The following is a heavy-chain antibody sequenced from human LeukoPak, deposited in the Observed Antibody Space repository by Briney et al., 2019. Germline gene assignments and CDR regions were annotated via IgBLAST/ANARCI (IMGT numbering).Heavy chain of an antibody. CDR3: AKGIYSSGWSYFDY. V-gene: IGHV3-23*01. D-gene: IGHD6-19*01. CDR1: GFTFSNSA. CDR2: LRGSGSTT. Sequence: GGSLRLSCAASGFTFSNSAMSWVRQAPGKGLEWVSTLRGSGSTTYYADSVKGRFTISRDNSKNTLYLQMNSLRAEDTAVYYCAKGIYSSGWSYFDYWGHGTLVTVSS. J-gene: IGHJ4*01.